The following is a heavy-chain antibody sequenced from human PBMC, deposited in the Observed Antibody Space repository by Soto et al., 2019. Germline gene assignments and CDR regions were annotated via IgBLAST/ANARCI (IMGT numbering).Heavy chain of an antibody. CDR3: AKGAASSRPSYFPH. CDR2: ITGNGDDT. V-gene: IGHV3-23*01. CDR1: GFFFSTYV. D-gene: IGHD1-26*01. Sequence: EVQLLESGGGLVQPGGSLRLSCAASGFFFSTYVMNWVRQAPGKGLEWVSAITGNGDDTYYADSVKGRFTISRDNSKNTLYLQMNSLSAEDTAFYYCAKGAASSRPSYFPHWGQGTLVPVSS. J-gene: IGHJ4*02.